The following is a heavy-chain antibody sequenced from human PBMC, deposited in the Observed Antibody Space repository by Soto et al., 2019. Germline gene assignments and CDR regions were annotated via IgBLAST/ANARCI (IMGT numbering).Heavy chain of an antibody. CDR3: AKGDRGARLGELWPADDSIDI. J-gene: IGHJ3*02. CDR1: GFTFTNFA. V-gene: IGHV3-23*01. Sequence: EVQLLESGGGLVQPGGSLRLSCEASGFTFTNFAMNWVRQPPGKGLEWVSAISRTGASTFYADSVKGRSTISRDNFKRSLYLEINSLRAADTAIYYCAKGDRGARLGELWPADDSIDIWGQGTKVTVSS. D-gene: IGHD3-16*01. CDR2: ISRTGAST.